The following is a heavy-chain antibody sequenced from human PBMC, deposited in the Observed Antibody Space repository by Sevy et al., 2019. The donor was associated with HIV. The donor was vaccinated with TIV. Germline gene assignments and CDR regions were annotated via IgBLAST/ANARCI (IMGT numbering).Heavy chain of an antibody. V-gene: IGHV3-33*01. CDR2: IWNDGSNQ. CDR3: ARAPGYCTSTNCYDWFDP. D-gene: IGHD2-2*01. J-gene: IGHJ5*02. CDR1: GFTFSSYG. Sequence: GSLRLSCAASGFTFSSYGMHWVRQAPGKGLEWVAVIWNDGSNQYYADSVEGRFTVSRDNSTNTLYLQMNSLRAEDTAVYYCARAPGYCTSTNCYDWFDPWGHGTLITVSS.